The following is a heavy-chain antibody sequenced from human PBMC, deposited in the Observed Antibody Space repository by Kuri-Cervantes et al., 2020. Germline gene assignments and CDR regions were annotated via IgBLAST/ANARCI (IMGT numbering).Heavy chain of an antibody. D-gene: IGHD7-27*01. J-gene: IGHJ4*02. CDR2: IKQDGSEK. CDR1: GFTFSSYW. CDR3: ARVGNNKPGDY. V-gene: IGHV3-7*01. Sequence: GESLKISCAASGFTFSSYWMSWVRQAPGKGLEWVANIKQDGSEKYYVDSVKGRFTTSRDNAKNSLYPQMNSLRAEDSAVYYCARVGNNKPGDYWGPGTLVTVSS.